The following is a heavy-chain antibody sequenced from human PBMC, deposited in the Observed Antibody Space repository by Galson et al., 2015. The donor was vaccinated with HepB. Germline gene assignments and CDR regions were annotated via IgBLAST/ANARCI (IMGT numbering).Heavy chain of an antibody. CDR1: GIPFSKSS. J-gene: IGHJ4*02. V-gene: IGHV3-48*01. Sequence: SLRLACAASGIPFSKSSMNWVGQAPGKGLEWLSYIDNTGSEIYYAASVKGRFTISRDNAKNSLYLEMNSLEAEDTAVYYCARRGYQLGFDFWGQGTLVTVSS. CDR2: IDNTGSEI. D-gene: IGHD5-12*01. CDR3: ARRGYQLGFDF.